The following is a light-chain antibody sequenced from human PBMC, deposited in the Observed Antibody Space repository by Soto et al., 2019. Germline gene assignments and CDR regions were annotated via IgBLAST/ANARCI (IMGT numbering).Light chain of an antibody. Sequence: EIVLTQSPATLSLSPGERVTLSCRASQSVSNYLAWYQQKPGQAPRLLIHGAFNRATGIPARFSGSGSGTDFTLTISSLEPEDFAVYYCQQRSNWPPITFGQGTRLEIK. CDR2: GAF. V-gene: IGKV3-11*01. CDR1: QSVSNY. J-gene: IGKJ5*01. CDR3: QQRSNWPPIT.